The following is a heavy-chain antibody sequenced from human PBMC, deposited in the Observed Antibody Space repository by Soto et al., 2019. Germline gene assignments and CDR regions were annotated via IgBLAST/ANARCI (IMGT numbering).Heavy chain of an antibody. J-gene: IGHJ5*02. CDR2: INPNNGNT. CDR1: GYTFTSYD. Sequence: EASVKVSCKASGYTFTSYDLNWVRQATGQGLEWMGWINPNNGNTGYAQKFQGRVTMTRSTSISTAYMELSSLRSDDTAVYFCARTSSGTRGGFDPWGQGTLVTSPQ. CDR3: ARTSSGTRGGFDP. D-gene: IGHD1-7*01. V-gene: IGHV1-8*01.